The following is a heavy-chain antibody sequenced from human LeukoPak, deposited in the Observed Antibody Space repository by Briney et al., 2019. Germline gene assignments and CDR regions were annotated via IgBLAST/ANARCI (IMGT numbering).Heavy chain of an antibody. D-gene: IGHD3-22*01. Sequence: SETLSLTCTVSGGSISSGGYYWSWIRQHPGKGLEWIGYIYYSGSTYYNPSLKSRVTISVDTSKNQFSLKLSSVTAADTAVYYCARLRDYYDSSGYYDLSYFDYWGQGTLVTVSS. CDR2: IYYSGST. CDR3: ARLRDYYDSSGYYDLSYFDY. V-gene: IGHV4-39*01. CDR1: GGSISSGGYY. J-gene: IGHJ4*02.